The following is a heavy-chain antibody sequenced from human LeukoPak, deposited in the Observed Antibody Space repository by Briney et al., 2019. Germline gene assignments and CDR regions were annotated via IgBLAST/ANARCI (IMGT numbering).Heavy chain of an antibody. CDR1: GFTVSSNY. V-gene: IGHV3-66*01. D-gene: IGHD4-17*01. CDR2: IYSGGTR. J-gene: IGHJ4*02. Sequence: PGGSLRLSCAASGFTVSSNYMSWVRQAPGKGLEWVSVIYSGGTRYYADSVKGRFTISRDNSKNTLYLQMNSLRAEDTAVYYCAREKWPTVPFDYWGQGTLVPVFS. CDR3: AREKWPTVPFDY.